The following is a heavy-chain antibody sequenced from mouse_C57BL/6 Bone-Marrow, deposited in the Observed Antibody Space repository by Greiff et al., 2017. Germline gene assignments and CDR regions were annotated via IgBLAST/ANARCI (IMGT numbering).Heavy chain of an antibody. CDR1: GYAFSSYW. J-gene: IGHJ3*01. CDR3: ARGVYDSYVPAWFAY. CDR2: IYPGDGDT. Sequence: VKLQESGAELVKPGASVKISCKASGYAFSSYWMNWVKQRPGKGLEWIGQIYPGDGDTNYNGKFKGKATLTADKSSSPAYMQLSSLTAEDSAVYWCARGVYDSYVPAWFAYWGQGTLVTVSA. D-gene: IGHD2-3*01. V-gene: IGHV1-80*01.